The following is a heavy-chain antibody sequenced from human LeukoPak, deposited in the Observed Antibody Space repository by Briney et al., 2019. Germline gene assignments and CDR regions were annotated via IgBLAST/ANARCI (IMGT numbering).Heavy chain of an antibody. CDR2: INKDGSDK. CDR3: ARDAGYGGNSDY. J-gene: IGHJ4*02. V-gene: IGHV3-7*01. CDR1: GFTFNMYW. Sequence: GGSLRLSCAASGFTFNMYWMTWVRQAPGKGLESVAYINKDGSDKYYVDSVKGRFTVSRDNAKNSLYLQMNSMRAEDTAVYYCARDAGYGGNSDYWGQGTLVTVSS. D-gene: IGHD4-23*01.